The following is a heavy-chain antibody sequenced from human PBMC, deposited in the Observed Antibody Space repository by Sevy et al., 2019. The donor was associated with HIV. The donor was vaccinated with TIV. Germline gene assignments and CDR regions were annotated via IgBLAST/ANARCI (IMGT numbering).Heavy chain of an antibody. Sequence: GGSLRLSCAASGLRFSNYNMNWVRQAPGQGLEWVAFISNSSSYIYYVDSVKGRFTISRDNAKNSLYLEMNSLSAEDTAVYYCASEKEQLVLWPYYGMDVWGQGTTVTVSS. CDR3: ASEKEQLVLWPYYGMDV. V-gene: IGHV3-21*06. CDR2: ISNSSSYI. J-gene: IGHJ6*02. D-gene: IGHD6-13*01. CDR1: GLRFSNYN.